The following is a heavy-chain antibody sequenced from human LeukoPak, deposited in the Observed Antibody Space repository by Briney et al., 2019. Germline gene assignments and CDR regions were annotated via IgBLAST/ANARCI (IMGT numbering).Heavy chain of an antibody. V-gene: IGHV1-69*06. J-gene: IGHJ4*02. CDR2: IIPIFGTA. D-gene: IGHD3-22*01. CDR1: GGTFSSYA. CDR3: ASSNYYDSTAYYFDY. Sequence: SVKVSCKASGGTFSSYAISWVRQAPGQGLEWMGGIIPIFGTANYAQKFQGRVTITADKSTSTAYMELSSLRSEDTAVYYCASSNYYDSTAYYFDYWGQGTLVTVSS.